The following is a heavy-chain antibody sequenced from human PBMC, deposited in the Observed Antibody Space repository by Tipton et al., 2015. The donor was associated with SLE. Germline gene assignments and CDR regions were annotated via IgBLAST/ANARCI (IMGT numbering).Heavy chain of an antibody. Sequence: TLSLTCTVSGGSISSYYWSWIRQPPGKGLEWSGYIYYSGSTNYNPSLKSRVTISVDTSKNQFSLKLSSVTAADTAVYYCARALGVWGQGTLVTVSS. CDR1: GGSISSYY. J-gene: IGHJ4*02. CDR3: ARALGV. CDR2: IYYSGST. V-gene: IGHV4-59*01.